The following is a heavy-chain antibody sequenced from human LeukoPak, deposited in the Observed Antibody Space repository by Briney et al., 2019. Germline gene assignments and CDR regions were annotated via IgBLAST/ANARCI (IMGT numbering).Heavy chain of an antibody. CDR1: GYTLGNYG. J-gene: IGHJ3*02. CDR3: ASPPDYYCGGDCPHDAFDI. CDR2: IIPIFGTA. V-gene: IGHV1-69*13. D-gene: IGHD2-21*02. Sequence: SVKVSCKASGYTLGNYGISWVRRAPRQGLEWMGGIIPIFGTANYAQKFQGRVTITADESTSTAYMELSSLRSEDTAVYYCASPPDYYCGGDCPHDAFDIWGQGTMVTVSS.